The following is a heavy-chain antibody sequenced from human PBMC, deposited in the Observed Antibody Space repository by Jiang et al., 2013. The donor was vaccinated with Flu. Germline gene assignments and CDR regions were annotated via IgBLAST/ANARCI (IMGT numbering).Heavy chain of an antibody. J-gene: IGHJ4*02. CDR1: GYKFTSYG. D-gene: IGHD3-22*01. CDR2: ISAFNGNT. V-gene: IGHV1-18*01. Sequence: GAEVKKPGASVKVSCRASGYKFTSYGISWVRQAPGQGLEWMGWISAFNGNTNYAQNLQDRVTMTTDTSTGTAYMELRSLRSDDTAVYYCARDRWAYYDSYGYDSWGQGTLVTVSS. CDR3: ARDRWAYYDSYGYDS.